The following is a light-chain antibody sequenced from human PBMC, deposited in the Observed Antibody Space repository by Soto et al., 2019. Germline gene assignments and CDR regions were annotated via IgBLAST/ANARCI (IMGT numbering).Light chain of an antibody. CDR2: AAS. V-gene: IGKV1-9*01. CDR3: EELNSYPLT. Sequence: DIQLTQSPSFLSASVGDRVTITCRASQGPSSSLAWYKQKPAKAPKLLIYAASTSQGGVPSIFSGGGSASALTRTIGTLHAAEFATDDWEELNSYPLTFGGGTKVEIK. CDR1: QGPSSS. J-gene: IGKJ4*01.